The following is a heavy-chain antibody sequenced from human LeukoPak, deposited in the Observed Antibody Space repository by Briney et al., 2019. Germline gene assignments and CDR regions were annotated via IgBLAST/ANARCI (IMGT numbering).Heavy chain of an antibody. CDR2: ISAYNGNT. D-gene: IGHD3-16*02. CDR1: GYTFTSYG. J-gene: IGHJ4*02. Sequence: ASVKVSCTASGYTFTSYGISWVRQARGQGLEWMGWISAYNGNTNYAQKLQGRVTMTTDTSTSTAYMELRSLRSDDTAVYYCARGADYVWGSYRYPTYDYWGQGTLVTVSS. V-gene: IGHV1-18*01. CDR3: ARGADYVWGSYRYPTYDY.